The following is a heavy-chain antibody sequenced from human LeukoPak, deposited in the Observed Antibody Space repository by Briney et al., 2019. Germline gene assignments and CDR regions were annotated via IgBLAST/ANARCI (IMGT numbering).Heavy chain of an antibody. V-gene: IGHV1-2*02. CDR3: ARVASSSWYDSPWHN. D-gene: IGHD6-13*01. J-gene: IGHJ4*02. CDR1: GYTFTGYY. Sequence: ASVKLSCKASGYTFTGYYMHWVRQAPGQGLEWMVWINPNSGGTNYAQKFQGRVTMTRDTSISTAYMELSRLRSDDTAVYYCARVASSSWYDSPWHNWGQGTLVTVSS. CDR2: INPNSGGT.